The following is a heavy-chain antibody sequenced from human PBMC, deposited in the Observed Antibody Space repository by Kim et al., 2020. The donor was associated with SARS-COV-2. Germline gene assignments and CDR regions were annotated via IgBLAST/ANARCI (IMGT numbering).Heavy chain of an antibody. CDR2: INHSGST. CDR3: ARHAVLRPTSGRRGWFDP. CDR1: GGSFSGYY. Sequence: SETLSLTCAVYGGSFSGYYWSWIRQPPGKGLEWIGEINHSGSTNYNPSLKSRVTISVDTSKNQFSLKLSSVTAADTAVYYCARHAVLRPTSGRRGWFDPWGQGTLVTVSS. V-gene: IGHV4-34*01. D-gene: IGHD3-3*01. J-gene: IGHJ5*02.